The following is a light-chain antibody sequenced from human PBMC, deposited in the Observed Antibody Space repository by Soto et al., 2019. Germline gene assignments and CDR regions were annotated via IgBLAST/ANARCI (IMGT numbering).Light chain of an antibody. CDR1: SSNIGSNV. V-gene: IGLV1-44*01. J-gene: IGLJ3*02. CDR3: AAWDDSLIGPV. Sequence: QAVVTQPPSASGTPWQTVTIFCSGSSSNIGSNVVNWYQQLPGTAPKLLIYNNNERPSGVPDRFSGSKSGTSASLAISGLQSEDEADYYCAAWDDSLIGPVFGGGTKLTVL. CDR2: NNN.